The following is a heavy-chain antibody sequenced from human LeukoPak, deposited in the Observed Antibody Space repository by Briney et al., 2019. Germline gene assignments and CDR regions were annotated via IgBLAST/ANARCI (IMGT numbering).Heavy chain of an antibody. V-gene: IGHV3-74*01. CDR3: ARAGVATPTANY. CDR1: GFTFSDYY. Sequence: PGGSLRLSCAASGFTFSDYYMSWIRQAPGKGLVWVSRINSDGSSTSYADSVKGRFTISRDNAKNTLYLQMNSLRAEDTAVYYCARAGVATPTANYWGQGTLVTVSS. J-gene: IGHJ4*02. D-gene: IGHD5-12*01. CDR2: INSDGSST.